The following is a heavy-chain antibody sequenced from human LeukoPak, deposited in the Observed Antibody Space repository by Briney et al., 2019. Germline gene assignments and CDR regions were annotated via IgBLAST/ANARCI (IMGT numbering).Heavy chain of an antibody. Sequence: SQTLSLTCTVSGGSISSGAYYWNWIRQHPGKGLEWIGYIYYSGSTNYNPSLKSRVTISVDTSKNQFSLKLSSVTAADTAVYYCARGEINYDSSGYSPDWGQGTLVTVSS. V-gene: IGHV4-61*08. D-gene: IGHD3-22*01. J-gene: IGHJ4*02. CDR2: IYYSGST. CDR1: GGSISSGAYY. CDR3: ARGEINYDSSGYSPD.